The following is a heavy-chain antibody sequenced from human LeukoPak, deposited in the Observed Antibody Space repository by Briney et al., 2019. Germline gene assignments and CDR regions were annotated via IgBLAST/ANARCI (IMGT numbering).Heavy chain of an antibody. Sequence: PSETLSLTCTVSGGSISSSSYYWGWIRQSPGKGLEWIGNIYYSGSTYYNPSLKSRVTISVDTSKNQFSLKLNSVTAADTAVYYCARDSSLVVIAVSQGDFDYWGQGTLVTVSS. J-gene: IGHJ4*02. CDR1: GGSISSSSYY. V-gene: IGHV4-39*07. D-gene: IGHD2-21*01. CDR2: IYYSGST. CDR3: ARDSSLVVIAVSQGDFDY.